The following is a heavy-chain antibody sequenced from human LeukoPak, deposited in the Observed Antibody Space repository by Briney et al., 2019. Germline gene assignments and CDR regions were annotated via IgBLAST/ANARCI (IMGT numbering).Heavy chain of an antibody. D-gene: IGHD3-10*01. J-gene: IGHJ3*02. CDR1: GFTFSNYA. CDR3: AKDHYVSGRYDAFDI. CDR2: ISDDGSRQ. Sequence: GGSLRLSCAATGFTFSNYAIHWGRQAPGKGLEWVAFISDDGSRQHYADSVKGRFTISRDNAKNTLYLQMNSLRAEDTAVYYCAKDHYVSGRYDAFDIWGQGTMVTVSS. V-gene: IGHV3-30-3*01.